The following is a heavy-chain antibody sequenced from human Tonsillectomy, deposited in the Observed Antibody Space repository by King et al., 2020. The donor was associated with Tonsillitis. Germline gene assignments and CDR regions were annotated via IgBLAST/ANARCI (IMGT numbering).Heavy chain of an antibody. CDR2: IYSGGST. D-gene: IGHD3-22*01. CDR1: GFTVSSNY. CDR3: ARGYDYYDSSGYLDAFDI. V-gene: IGHV3-66*01. Sequence: VQLVESGGGLVQPGGSLRLSCAASGFTVSSNYMSWVRQAPGKGLEWVAVIYSGGSTFYADSLKGRFTISRDNSSNTLYLQMNSLRAEDTAVYYCARGYDYYDSSGYLDAFDIWGQGTMVTVSS. J-gene: IGHJ3*02.